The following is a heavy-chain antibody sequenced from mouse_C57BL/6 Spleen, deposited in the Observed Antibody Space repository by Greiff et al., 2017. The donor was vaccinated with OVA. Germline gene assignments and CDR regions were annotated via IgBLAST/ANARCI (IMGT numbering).Heavy chain of an antibody. CDR3: ARGGRLRSLFDY. Sequence: QVQLKQPGAELVKPGASVKMSCKASGYTFTSYWITWVKQRPGQGLEWIGDIYPGSGSTNYNEKFKSKATLTVDTSSSTAYMQLSSLTSEDSAVYYCARGGRLRSLFDYWGQGTTLTVSS. CDR1: GYTFTSYW. D-gene: IGHD1-1*01. J-gene: IGHJ2*01. V-gene: IGHV1-55*01. CDR2: IYPGSGST.